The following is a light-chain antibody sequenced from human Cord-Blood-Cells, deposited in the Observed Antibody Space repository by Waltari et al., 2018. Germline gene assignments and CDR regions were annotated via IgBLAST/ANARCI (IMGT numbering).Light chain of an antibody. CDR2: DVS. J-gene: IGLJ3*02. CDR3: SSYTSSSTRV. Sequence: QSALTQPASVSGSPGQSLTISCTGTSSDVGGYNYVSWYQQHPGKAPKLMIYDVSKRPSGVYNRFSGSKSGNTASLTISGLQAEDEADYYCSSYTSSSTRVFGGGTKLTVL. V-gene: IGLV2-14*01. CDR1: SSDVGGYNY.